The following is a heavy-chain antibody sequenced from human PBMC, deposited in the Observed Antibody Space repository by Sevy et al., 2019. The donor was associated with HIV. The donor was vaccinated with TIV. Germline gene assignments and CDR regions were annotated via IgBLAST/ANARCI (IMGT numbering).Heavy chain of an antibody. V-gene: IGHV3-73*01. D-gene: IGHD3-10*01. CDR1: GFAFSGST. J-gene: IGHJ6*02. Sequence: GGSLRLSCAASGFAFSGSTVHWVRQASGKGLEWVGRITSKAYNFATSYAASLKGRFTISRDDSKNTAYLQLNGLKTEDTAVYYCTSGAPYPMDVWGHGTTVTVSS. CDR2: ITSKAYNFAT. CDR3: TSGAPYPMDV.